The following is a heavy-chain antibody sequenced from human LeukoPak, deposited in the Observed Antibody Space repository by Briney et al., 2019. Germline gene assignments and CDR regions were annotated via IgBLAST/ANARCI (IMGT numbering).Heavy chain of an antibody. CDR1: GGSISSGSYY. CDR2: RHISGST. V-gene: IGHV4-61*02. CDR3: ARAYSSWNYYYYYMDV. J-gene: IGHJ6*03. Sequence: SETLSLTCTVAGGSISSGSYYWSWIRQPAVKGLECLERRHISGSTNYNPYLKSRVTISTDTSKNQFSLQLSSGTAADTAVYYCARAYSSWNYYYYYMDVWGKGTTVTVSS. D-gene: IGHD6-6*01.